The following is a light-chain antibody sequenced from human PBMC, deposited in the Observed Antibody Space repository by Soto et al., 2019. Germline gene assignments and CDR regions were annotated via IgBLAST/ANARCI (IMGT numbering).Light chain of an antibody. CDR2: SNN. Sequence: QSVLSQPHSASGTPGQRVTISCSGSSSNIGSYTVNWYQQLPGTAPKLLIYSNNQRPSGVPDRFSVSKSGTSASLAISGLQSEDETDYYCAAWDGSLNGGVFGGGTKLTVL. J-gene: IGLJ2*01. V-gene: IGLV1-44*01. CDR3: AAWDGSLNGGV. CDR1: SSNIGSYT.